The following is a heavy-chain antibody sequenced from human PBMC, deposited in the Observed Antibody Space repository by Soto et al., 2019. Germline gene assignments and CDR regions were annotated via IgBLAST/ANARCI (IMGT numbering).Heavy chain of an antibody. CDR1: GFTFSSYA. CDR2: ISGSGGST. J-gene: IGHJ4*02. Sequence: PGGSLRLSCSASGFTFSSYAMSWVRQAPGKGLEWVTAISGSGGSTYYADSVKGRFTISRDNSKNTLYLQMNSLRAEDTAVYYCAKEAHQNVYDYVWGSYLTDYWGQGTLVTVSS. CDR3: AKEAHQNVYDYVWGSYLTDY. D-gene: IGHD3-16*02. V-gene: IGHV3-23*01.